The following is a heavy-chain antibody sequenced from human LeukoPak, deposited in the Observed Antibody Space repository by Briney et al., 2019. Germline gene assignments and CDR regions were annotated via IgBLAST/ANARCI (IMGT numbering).Heavy chain of an antibody. CDR2: INPNSGGT. CDR1: GYTFTGYY. D-gene: IGHD2-15*01. CDR3: ARVLQYCSGGSCYSGVVRAFDI. Sequence: GASVKVSCKASGYTFTGYYMHWVRQAPGQGLEWMVWINPNSGGTNYAQKFQGRVTMTRDTSISTAYMELSRLRSDDTAVYYCARVLQYCSGGSCYSGVVRAFDIWGQGTMVTVSS. V-gene: IGHV1-2*02. J-gene: IGHJ3*02.